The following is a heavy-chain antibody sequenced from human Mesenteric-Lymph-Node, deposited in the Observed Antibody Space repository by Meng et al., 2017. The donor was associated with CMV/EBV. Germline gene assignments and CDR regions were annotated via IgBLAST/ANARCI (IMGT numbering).Heavy chain of an antibody. J-gene: IGHJ4*02. V-gene: IGHV4-38-2*02. Sequence: SETLSLTCTVSGSSISSDCYWGWIRQPPGKGLEWIGSIWGNIHHSGNTYYNPSLKSRVTISVDTSNNQFSLELTSVTAADTAVYYCVSLDYDSWRGYYSLPSDYWGQGTLVTVSS. CDR1: GSSISSDCY. CDR3: VSLDYDSWRGYYSLPSDY. D-gene: IGHD3-3*01. CDR2: IWGNIHHSGNT.